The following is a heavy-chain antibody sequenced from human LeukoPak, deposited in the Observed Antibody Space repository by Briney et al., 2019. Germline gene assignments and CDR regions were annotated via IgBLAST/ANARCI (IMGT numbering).Heavy chain of an antibody. V-gene: IGHV1-3*01. J-gene: IGHJ5*02. Sequence: WASVNVSCKASGYTFTSYAMHWVRQAPGQRLEWMGWINAGNGNTKYSQKFQGRVTITRDTSASTAYMKLSSLRSEDTAVYYCARDSQYYGSGSYYNWFDPWGQGTLVTVSS. CDR2: INAGNGNT. CDR3: ARDSQYYGSGSYYNWFDP. D-gene: IGHD3-10*01. CDR1: GYTFTSYA.